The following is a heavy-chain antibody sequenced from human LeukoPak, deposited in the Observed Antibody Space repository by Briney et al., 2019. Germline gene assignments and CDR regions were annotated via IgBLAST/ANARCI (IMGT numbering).Heavy chain of an antibody. J-gene: IGHJ4*02. D-gene: IGHD3-16*01. CDR1: GFTFSSYS. CDR3: ARDLGFRLDY. V-gene: IGHV3-21*01. CDR2: ISSSSSYI. Sequence: MSGGSLRLSCAASGFTFSSYSMNWVRQAPGKGLEWVSSISSSSSYIYYADSAKGRFTISRDNAKNSLYLQMNSLRAEDTAVYYCARDLGFRLDYWGQGTLVTVSS.